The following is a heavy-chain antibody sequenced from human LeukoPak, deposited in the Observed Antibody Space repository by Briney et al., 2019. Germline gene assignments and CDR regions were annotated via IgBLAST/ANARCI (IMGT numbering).Heavy chain of an antibody. Sequence: GGSLRLSCATPGFTFGNYGMSWVRQAPGKGLEWVSGLSSGGGTTYYADSVKGRFSISRDNSKNTLYLQMNSLRAEDTAIYYCAKDRQQLANFDYWGQGTLVTVSS. CDR3: AKDRQQLANFDY. V-gene: IGHV3-23*01. D-gene: IGHD6-13*01. CDR1: GFTFGNYG. J-gene: IGHJ4*02. CDR2: LSSGGGTT.